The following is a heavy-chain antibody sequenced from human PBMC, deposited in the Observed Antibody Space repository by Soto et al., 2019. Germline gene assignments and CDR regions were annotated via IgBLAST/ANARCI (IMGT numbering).Heavy chain of an antibody. D-gene: IGHD3-9*01. CDR1: GYTFSSYG. Sequence: ASVKVSCKASGYTFSSYGISWVRQAPGQGLEWMGWISAYNGNTIYAQKFQGRVIMTPETSTSTAYMDLRSLRSDDTAVYYCARVKVDHDILSGLYTPVYFDYWGQGTLVTVSS. CDR2: ISAYNGNT. V-gene: IGHV1-18*01. J-gene: IGHJ4*02. CDR3: ARVKVDHDILSGLYTPVYFDY.